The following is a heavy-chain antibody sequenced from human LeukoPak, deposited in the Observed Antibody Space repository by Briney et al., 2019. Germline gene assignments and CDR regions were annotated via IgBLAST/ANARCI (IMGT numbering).Heavy chain of an antibody. J-gene: IGHJ4*02. CDR2: IHYSGST. D-gene: IGHD3-10*01. CDR1: GASIRSYY. V-gene: IGHV4-59*01. CDR3: ARDMVRGVIEN. Sequence: SETLSLTCSVSGASIRSYYWTWIRQPPGKRLEWTGYIHYSGSTNYNPSLKSRVTISLDTSKNQFSLKMSSVTAADTAVYYCARDMVRGVIENWGQGTLVTVSS.